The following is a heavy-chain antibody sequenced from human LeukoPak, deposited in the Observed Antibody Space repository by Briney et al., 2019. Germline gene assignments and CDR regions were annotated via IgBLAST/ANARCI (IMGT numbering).Heavy chain of an antibody. J-gene: IGHJ4*02. D-gene: IGHD3-10*01. CDR2: INPNSGGT. CDR1: VYTLTELS. CDR3: ARDSYGS. V-gene: IGHV1-2*02. Sequence: ASVKVSCKVSVYTLTELSMHWVRPSPGKGLEWMGWINPNSGGTNYAQKFQGRVTMTRDTSISTAYMELSRLRSADTAVYYCARDSYGSWGPGTLVTVSS.